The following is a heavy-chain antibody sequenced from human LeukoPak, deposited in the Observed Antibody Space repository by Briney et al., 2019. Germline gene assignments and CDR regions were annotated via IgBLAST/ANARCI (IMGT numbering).Heavy chain of an antibody. CDR3: PSLYLSSTSCLLAS. CDR2: ISSNGGST. D-gene: IGHD2-2*01. J-gene: IGHJ5*02. V-gene: IGHV3-64*01. CDR1: GFTFSNYA. Sequence: GSLRLSCTASGFTFSNYAMHWVRQAPGKGLEYVAAISSNGGSTYYANSVKGRVTISRDNSKNTLHLQMGSLRAEDMAVYYFPSLYLSSTSCLLASWGKGPWVTVPS.